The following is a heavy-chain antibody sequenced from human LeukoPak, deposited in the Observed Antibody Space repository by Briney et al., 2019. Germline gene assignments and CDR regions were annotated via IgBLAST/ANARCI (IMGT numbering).Heavy chain of an antibody. CDR1: GGLVSSSY. CDR3: ARHLHSDGSGSYLNWLDP. CDR2: VYTMVES. J-gene: IGHJ5*02. Sequence: SESLSLVCTVAGGLVSSSYCGCVQQPGGKGLECVGFVYTMVESNFNPSLKARVTILGDTSKTQFSLNLSSVTAADTAVYYCARHLHSDGSGSYLNWLDPWGQGILDSVFS. V-gene: IGHV4-4*09. D-gene: IGHD3-10*01.